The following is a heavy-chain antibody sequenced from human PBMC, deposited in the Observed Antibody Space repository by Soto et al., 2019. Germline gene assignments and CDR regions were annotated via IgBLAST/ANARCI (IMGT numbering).Heavy chain of an antibody. CDR1: GFTFGDYA. CDR2: IRSKAYGGTT. Sequence: GGSLRLSCTASGFTFGDYAMSWFRQAPGKGLEWVGFIRSKAYGGTTEYAASVKGRFTISRDDSKSIAYLQMNSLKTEDTAVYYCTREGYRITMVRGDLDAFDIWGQGTMVTVSS. D-gene: IGHD3-10*01. V-gene: IGHV3-49*03. J-gene: IGHJ3*02. CDR3: TREGYRITMVRGDLDAFDI.